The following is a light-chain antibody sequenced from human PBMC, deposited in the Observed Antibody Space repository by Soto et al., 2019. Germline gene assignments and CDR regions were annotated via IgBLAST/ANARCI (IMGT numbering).Light chain of an antibody. Sequence: EIVLTQSPATLSLSPGERAPLSCRARPSVSSYLAWYQQKPGQAPRLLISGTSNRATGIPDRFSGSGSGTDFTLTISSLQSEDFAVYYCQQYDNSPITFGQGTRLEIK. V-gene: IGKV3-20*01. CDR3: QQYDNSPIT. J-gene: IGKJ5*01. CDR2: GTS. CDR1: PSVSSY.